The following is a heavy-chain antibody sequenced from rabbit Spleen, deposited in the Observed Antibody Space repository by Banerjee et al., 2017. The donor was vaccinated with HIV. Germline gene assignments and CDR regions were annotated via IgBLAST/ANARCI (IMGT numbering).Heavy chain of an antibody. CDR2: IDVGAGST. Sequence: QEQMKETGGGLVQPGGSLTLSCKASGFDFRRYYLSWVRQAPGKGLEWIGIIDVGAGSTDYASWVNGRFTISKTSSTTVTLQMTSLTAADTATYFCARDLDGVIGWNFGWWGPGTLVTVS. D-gene: IGHD4-1*01. J-gene: IGHJ6*01. CDR3: ARDLDGVIGWNFGW. V-gene: IGHV1S45*01. CDR1: GFDFRRYYL.